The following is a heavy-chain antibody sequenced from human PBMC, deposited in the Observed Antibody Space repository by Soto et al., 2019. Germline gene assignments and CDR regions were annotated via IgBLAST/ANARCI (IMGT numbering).Heavy chain of an antibody. D-gene: IGHD3-22*01. J-gene: IGHJ6*02. Sequence: RGESLKISCKGSGYSFTSYWIGWVRQMPGKGLEWMGIIYPGDSDTRYSPSFQGQVTISADKSISTAYLQWSSLKASDTAMYYCARRGYYDSSGYYTSYYYGMDVWGQGTTVTVSS. V-gene: IGHV5-51*01. CDR3: ARRGYYDSSGYYTSYYYGMDV. CDR2: IYPGDSDT. CDR1: GYSFTSYW.